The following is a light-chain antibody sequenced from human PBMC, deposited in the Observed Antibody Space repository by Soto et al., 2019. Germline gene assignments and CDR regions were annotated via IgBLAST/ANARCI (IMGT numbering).Light chain of an antibody. V-gene: IGKV3-20*01. CDR2: GAS. CDR3: QQYGSPHWT. CDR1: QSVSSSY. J-gene: IGKJ1*01. Sequence: EIVLTQSPGTLSLSPGERATLSCRASQSVSSSYLAWYQQKPGQAPRLLIYGASSRATGIPDRFGGSGSGRDFNFTISRLEPEDFAVYYCQQYGSPHWTFGQGTKVDIK.